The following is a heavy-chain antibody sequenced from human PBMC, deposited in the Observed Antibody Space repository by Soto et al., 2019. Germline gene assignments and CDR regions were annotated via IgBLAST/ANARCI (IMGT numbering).Heavy chain of an antibody. J-gene: IGHJ2*01. Sequence: GGSLRLSCAASGFTFSDYYMSWIRQAPGKGLEWVSYISSSGSTIYYADSVKGRFTISRDNAKNSLYLQMNSLRAEDTAVYYCARSTYCSSTSCYHDWYFDLWGRGTLVTVSS. CDR1: GFTFSDYY. CDR2: ISSSGSTI. D-gene: IGHD2-2*01. V-gene: IGHV3-11*01. CDR3: ARSTYCSSTSCYHDWYFDL.